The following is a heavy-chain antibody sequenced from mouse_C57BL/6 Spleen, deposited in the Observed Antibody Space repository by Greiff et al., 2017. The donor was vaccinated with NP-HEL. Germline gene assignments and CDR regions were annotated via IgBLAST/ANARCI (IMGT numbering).Heavy chain of an antibody. V-gene: IGHV1-76*01. CDR1: GYTFTDYY. Sequence: QVQLQQSGAELVRPGASVKLSCKASGYTFTDYYINWVKQRPGQGLEWIARIYPGSGNTYYNEKFKGKATLTAEKSSSTAYMQLSILTSEDSSVYFCARFYDYDGFAYWGQGTLVTVSA. CDR3: ARFYDYDGFAY. CDR2: IYPGSGNT. J-gene: IGHJ3*01. D-gene: IGHD2-4*01.